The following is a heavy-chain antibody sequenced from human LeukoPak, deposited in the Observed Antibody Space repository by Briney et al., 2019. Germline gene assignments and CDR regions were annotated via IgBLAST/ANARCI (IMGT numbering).Heavy chain of an antibody. J-gene: IGHJ6*03. CDR1: GYTFTSYD. CDR2: MNPNSGNT. D-gene: IGHD5-18*01. Sequence: GASVKVSCKASGYTFTSYDINWVRQATGQGLEWMGWMNPNSGNTGYAQKFQGRVTMTRNTSISTAYMGLSSLRSEDTAVYYCASALGYSYGSNYMDVWGKGTTVTVSS. V-gene: IGHV1-8*01. CDR3: ASALGYSYGSNYMDV.